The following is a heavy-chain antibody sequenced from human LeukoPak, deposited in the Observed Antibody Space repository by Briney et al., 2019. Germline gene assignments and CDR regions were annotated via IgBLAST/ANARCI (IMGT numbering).Heavy chain of an antibody. J-gene: IGHJ4*02. CDR2: IGTAGDP. Sequence: GGYLRLSCAASGFTFSSYDMHWVRQATGKGLEWVSAIGTAGDPYYPGSVKGRFTISRENAKNSLYLQMNSLRAGDTAVYCCARGSMAGYFDYWGQGTLVTVSS. D-gene: IGHD6-19*01. CDR1: GFTFSSYD. CDR3: ARGSMAGYFDY. V-gene: IGHV3-13*05.